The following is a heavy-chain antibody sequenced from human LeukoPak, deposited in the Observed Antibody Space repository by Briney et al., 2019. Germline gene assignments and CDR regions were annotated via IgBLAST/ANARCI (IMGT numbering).Heavy chain of an antibody. D-gene: IGHD6-13*01. J-gene: IGHJ6*02. CDR1: GFTFSDYY. V-gene: IGHV3-11*01. CDR2: ISSSGSTI. Sequence: KPGGSLRLSCAASGFTFSDYYMSWIRQAPGKGLEWVSYISSSGSTIYYADSVKGRFTISRDNAKNSLYLQMNSLRAEDTAVYYCERDSSSWYFGAYYYYGMDVWGQGTTVTVSS. CDR3: ERDSSSWYFGAYYYYGMDV.